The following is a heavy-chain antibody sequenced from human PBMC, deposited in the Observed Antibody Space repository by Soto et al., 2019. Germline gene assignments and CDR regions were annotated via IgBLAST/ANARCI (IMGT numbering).Heavy chain of an antibody. CDR1: GYTFITYG. CDR3: ARGTYKDF. Sequence: QVQLVQSGAEVKKPGASVKVSCKASGYTFITYGINWVQQAPGQGLEWMAWISAYNGNTYYAQNFQGRVTITTDTSTSTAYMELRSLRSDDTAIYYCARGTYKDFWGQGTLVTVSS. CDR2: ISAYNGNT. J-gene: IGHJ4*02. D-gene: IGHD1-1*01. V-gene: IGHV1-18*01.